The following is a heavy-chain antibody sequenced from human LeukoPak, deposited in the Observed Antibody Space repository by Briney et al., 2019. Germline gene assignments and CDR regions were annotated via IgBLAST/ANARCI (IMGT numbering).Heavy chain of an antibody. D-gene: IGHD6-13*01. Sequence: GESLKISCKGSGYSFTSYWIGWVRQMPRKGLEWMGIIHPGDSDARYSPSFQGQVTISADKSISTAYLQWNSLKASDTAMYYCARQGSNRYFDYWGQGTLVTVSS. CDR2: IHPGDSDA. CDR1: GYSFTSYW. CDR3: ARQGSNRYFDY. J-gene: IGHJ4*02. V-gene: IGHV5-51*01.